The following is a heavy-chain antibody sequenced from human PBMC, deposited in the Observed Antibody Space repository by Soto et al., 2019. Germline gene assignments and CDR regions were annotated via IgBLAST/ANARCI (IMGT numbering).Heavy chain of an antibody. CDR1: GFTFSDSY. CDR2: ISSTSSFT. D-gene: IGHD5-12*01. J-gene: IGHJ4*02. CDR3: ARRDGYNYFDF. Sequence: QVQLVESGGGLVKPGGSLRLSCVASGFTFSDSYMSWVRRAPGKGLEWVSYISSTSSFTDYAESVKGRFIISRDNAKNSLFLQMNSLRAEDTALYYCARRDGYNYFDFWGQGTLVSVSS. V-gene: IGHV3-11*06.